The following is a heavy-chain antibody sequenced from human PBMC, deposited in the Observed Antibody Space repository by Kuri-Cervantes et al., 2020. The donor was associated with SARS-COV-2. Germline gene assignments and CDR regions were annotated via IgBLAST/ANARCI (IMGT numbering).Heavy chain of an antibody. V-gene: IGHV4-34*01. D-gene: IGHD2-2*01. CDR1: GGSLSGYY. Sequence: GSLRLSCAVYGGSLSGYYWSWIRQPPGKGLEWIGEINHSGSTNYNPSLKSRVTISVDTSKNQFSLKLSSVTAADTAVYYCARGRRIVVVPAASPPTLSPFDIWGQGTMVTVSS. CDR2: INHSGST. CDR3: ARGRRIVVVPAASPPTLSPFDI. J-gene: IGHJ3*02.